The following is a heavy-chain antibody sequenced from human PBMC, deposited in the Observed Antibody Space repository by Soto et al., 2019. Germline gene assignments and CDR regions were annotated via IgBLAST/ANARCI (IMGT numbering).Heavy chain of an antibody. J-gene: IGHJ4*02. CDR2: IYYSGST. D-gene: IGHD3-3*01. V-gene: IGHV4-39*01. CDR3: ARHYDFWSGYYSIFDY. CDR1: GGSISSSSYY. Sequence: QLQLQESGPGLVKPSETLSLTCTVSGGSISSSSYYWGWIRQPPGKGLEWIGSIYYSGSTYYNPSLKRRVTISVDTSKNQFSLKLGSVTAADTAVYYCARHYDFWSGYYSIFDYWGQGTLVTVSS.